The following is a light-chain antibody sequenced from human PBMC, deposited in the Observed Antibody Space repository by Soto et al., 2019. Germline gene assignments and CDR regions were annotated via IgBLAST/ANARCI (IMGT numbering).Light chain of an antibody. V-gene: IGKV1-17*01. CDR1: QGIRDA. J-gene: IGKJ2*01. CDR3: LQHNSLPLT. CDR2: GAS. Sequence: DIPMTQSPSSLSASVGDRVTITCRASQGIRDALVWYQQKPGKAPKRLVYGASSLQSGVPSRFSGTGSGTEFTLTIASLQPEDFGTYYCLQHNSLPLTFGQGTKLEIK.